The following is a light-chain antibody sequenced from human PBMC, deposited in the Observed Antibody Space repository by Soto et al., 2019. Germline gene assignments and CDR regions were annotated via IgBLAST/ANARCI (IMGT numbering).Light chain of an antibody. J-gene: IGLJ3*02. CDR2: EVT. Sequence: QSALTQPASVSGSPGQSITISCAGTSSDVGGYNYVSWYQQHPGKAPKLMIFEVTNRPSGVSNRFSGSKSGNTASLTISGLQAEDEADYYCNSYTTYNTWVFGGGTKVTVL. CDR1: SSDVGGYNY. V-gene: IGLV2-14*01. CDR3: NSYTTYNTWV.